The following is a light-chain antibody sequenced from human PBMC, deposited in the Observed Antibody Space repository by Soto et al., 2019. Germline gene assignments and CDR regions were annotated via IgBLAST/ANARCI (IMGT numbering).Light chain of an antibody. J-gene: IGKJ4*01. CDR2: DAS. CDR3: QQRSNWPLT. Sequence: IVLTQSPATLYLSPGERATLSCRASQSVSIYLAWYQQKPGQAPRLLISDASKSVIGIPAKFSGSGSVTEFTLPISSLKDEDFSLYYCQQRSNWPLTFGGGTKVEIK. V-gene: IGKV3-11*01. CDR1: QSVSIY.